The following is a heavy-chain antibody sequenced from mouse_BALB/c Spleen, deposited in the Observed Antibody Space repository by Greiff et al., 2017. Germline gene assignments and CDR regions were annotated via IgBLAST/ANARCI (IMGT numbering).Heavy chain of an antibody. D-gene: IGHD3-1*01. CDR3: ASDYAMDY. CDR2: IYPGSGST. J-gene: IGHJ4*01. Sequence: QVHVQQSGAELVKPGASVKMSCKASGYTFTDYVISWVKQRPGQGLEWIGEIYPGSGSTYYNEKFKGKATLTADKSSSTAYMQLSSLTSEDSAVYFCASDYAMDYWGQGTSVTVSS. V-gene: IGHV1-77*01. CDR1: GYTFTDYV.